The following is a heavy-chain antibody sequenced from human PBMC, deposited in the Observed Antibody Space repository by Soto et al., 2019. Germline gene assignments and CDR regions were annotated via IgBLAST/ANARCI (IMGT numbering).Heavy chain of an antibody. CDR2: IYYSGST. D-gene: IGHD6-19*01. CDR1: GGSISSSSYY. J-gene: IGHJ5*02. CDR3: ARLPSSCWYSRGGNWFDP. V-gene: IGHV4-39*01. Sequence: QLLESGPGLVKTSEPLSLTCTVSGGSISSSSYYWGWIRKPPGKGLEWIGSIYYSGSTYYNPSLKSRVTISVATSKNQFSRKLSAVAAAVTAVYYCARLPSSCWYSRGGNWFDPWGQGTLVTVSS.